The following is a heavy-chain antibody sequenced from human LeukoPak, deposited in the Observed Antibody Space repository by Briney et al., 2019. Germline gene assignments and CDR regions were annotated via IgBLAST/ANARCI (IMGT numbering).Heavy chain of an antibody. CDR3: ARGLVTTGRSSFDN. D-gene: IGHD4-17*01. Sequence: PSETLSLTCAVSDXSISSTNWWHWVRQPPGKGLEWIGEIYHTGSTNNNPSLTSRVTISVDKSKNQFSLKLSSVTAADTAVYYCARGLVTTGRSSFDNWGQGTLVTVSS. J-gene: IGHJ4*02. V-gene: IGHV4-4*02. CDR2: IYHTGST. CDR1: DXSISSTNW.